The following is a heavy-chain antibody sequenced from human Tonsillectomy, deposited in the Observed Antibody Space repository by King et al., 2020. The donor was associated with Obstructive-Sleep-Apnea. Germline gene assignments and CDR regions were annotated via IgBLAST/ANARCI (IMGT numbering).Heavy chain of an antibody. CDR3: ARLVAATADYYYDC. CDR1: GVSGSRGDYY. D-gene: IGHD2-21*02. CDR2: MFYNGAT. V-gene: IGHV4-30-4*01. Sequence: QLQESGPGLVKTSQTVSLTCRVSGVSGSRGDYYCIWIRHPPGKGLEWIGNMFYNGATTSNPSLKTRASIAIDTVKNQFSLTVNSVSGPDTAVYYCARLVAATADYYYDCWGQGTLVTVSS. J-gene: IGHJ4*02.